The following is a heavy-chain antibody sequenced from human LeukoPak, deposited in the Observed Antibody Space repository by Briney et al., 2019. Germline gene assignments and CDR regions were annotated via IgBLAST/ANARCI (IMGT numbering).Heavy chain of an antibody. J-gene: IGHJ6*02. CDR2: TRTKAKDYTT. Sequence: GGSLRLSCATSGFTFSDHYMDWVRQAPGKGLEWVARTRTKAKDYTTEYPASVKGRFTVSRDESMHSLYLQMNSLKTEDTAVYYCARGQTVTFNYHHGMDVWGQGTTVTVSS. CDR1: GFTFSDHY. V-gene: IGHV3-72*01. CDR3: ARGQTVTFNYHHGMDV. D-gene: IGHD4-17*01.